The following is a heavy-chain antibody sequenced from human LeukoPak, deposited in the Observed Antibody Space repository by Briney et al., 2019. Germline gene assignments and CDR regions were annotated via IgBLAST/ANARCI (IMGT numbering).Heavy chain of an antibody. Sequence: GGSLRLSCAASGFTFSNSAMSWVRQAPGKGLEWVSTLSGSGITTYYADSVKGRFTISRDNSKNTLYLQMNSLRAEDKAVYYCAKGIYSSGWSYFDYWGHGTLVTVSS. D-gene: IGHD6-19*01. CDR2: LSGSGITT. J-gene: IGHJ4*01. CDR3: AKGIYSSGWSYFDY. CDR1: GFTFSNSA. V-gene: IGHV3-23*01.